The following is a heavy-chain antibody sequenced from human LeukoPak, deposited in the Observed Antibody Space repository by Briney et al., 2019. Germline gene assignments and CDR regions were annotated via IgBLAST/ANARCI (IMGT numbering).Heavy chain of an antibody. D-gene: IGHD6-19*01. CDR3: AIDTVAGRRFDY. CDR1: GFTFSSYA. CDR2: ISDSGGST. J-gene: IGHJ4*02. V-gene: IGHV3-23*01. Sequence: GSLRLSCAASGFTFSSYAMSWVRQAPGKGLEWVSAISDSGGSTYYADSVKGRFTISRDNSKNTLYLQMNSLRAEDTAVYYCAIDTVAGRRFDYWGQGTLVTVSS.